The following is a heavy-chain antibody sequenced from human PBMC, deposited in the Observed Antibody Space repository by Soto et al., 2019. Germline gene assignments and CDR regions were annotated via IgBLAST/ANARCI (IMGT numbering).Heavy chain of an antibody. D-gene: IGHD3-3*02. Sequence: LRLSCAASGFTVSSNYVSWVRQAPGKGLEWVSVIYSGGSTYYADSVKGRFSISRHNSKNTLYLQMNSLRTEDTAVYYCARDLATNYGMDVWGQGTTVTVSS. V-gene: IGHV3-53*04. J-gene: IGHJ6*02. CDR2: IYSGGST. CDR1: GFTVSSNY. CDR3: ARDLATNYGMDV.